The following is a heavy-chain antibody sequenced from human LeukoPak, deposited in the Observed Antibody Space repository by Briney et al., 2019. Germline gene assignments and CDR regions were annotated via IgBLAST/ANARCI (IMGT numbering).Heavy chain of an antibody. Sequence: SETLSLTCAVYGGSFSGYYWSWIRQPPGKGLEWIGEINHSGSTNYNPSLKSRVTISVDTSKNQFSLKLSSVTAADTAVYYCARGHSSSYRSTYYFDYWGQGTLVTVSS. CDR1: GGSFSGYY. CDR2: INHSGST. V-gene: IGHV4-34*01. D-gene: IGHD6-13*01. CDR3: ARGHSSSYRSTYYFDY. J-gene: IGHJ4*02.